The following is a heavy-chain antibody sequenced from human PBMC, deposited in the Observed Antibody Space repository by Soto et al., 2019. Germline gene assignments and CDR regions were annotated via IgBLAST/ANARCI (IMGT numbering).Heavy chain of an antibody. D-gene: IGHD3-22*01. CDR1: GFTFSSYG. CDR3: ARDRLAYDSSGSFGMDV. CDR2: IWYDGSNK. J-gene: IGHJ6*02. V-gene: IGHV3-33*01. Sequence: PGGSLRLSCAASGFTFSSYGMHWVRQAPGKGLEWVAVIWYDGSNKYYADSVKGRFTISRDNSKNTLYLQMNSLRAEDTAVYYCARDRLAYDSSGSFGMDVWGQGTTVTVSS.